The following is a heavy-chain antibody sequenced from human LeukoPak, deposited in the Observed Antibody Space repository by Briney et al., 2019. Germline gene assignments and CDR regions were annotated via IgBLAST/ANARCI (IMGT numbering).Heavy chain of an antibody. D-gene: IGHD2-15*01. J-gene: IGHJ2*01. V-gene: IGHV4-59*01. CDR2: IYYSGST. CDR3: ARDLGFTL. CDR1: GGSISSYY. Sequence: SETLSLTCTVSGGSISSYYWSWIRQPPGKGPEWIGYIYYSGSTNYNPSLKSRVTISVDTSKNQFSLKLSSVTAADTAVYYCARDLGFTLWGRGTLVTVSS.